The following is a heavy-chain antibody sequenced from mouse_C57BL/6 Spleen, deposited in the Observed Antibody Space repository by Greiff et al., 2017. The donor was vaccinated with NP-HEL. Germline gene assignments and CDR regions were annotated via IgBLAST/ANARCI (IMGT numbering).Heavy chain of an antibody. J-gene: IGHJ2*01. V-gene: IGHV3-1*01. CDR2: ISYSGST. Sequence: EVKLQESGPGMVKPSQSLSLTCTVTGYSITSGYDWHWIRHFPGNKLEWMGYISYSGSTNYNPSLKSRISITHDTSKNHFFLKLNSVTTEDTATYYCARYYDYYFDYWGQGTTLTVSS. D-gene: IGHD2-4*01. CDR3: ARYYDYYFDY. CDR1: GYSITSGYD.